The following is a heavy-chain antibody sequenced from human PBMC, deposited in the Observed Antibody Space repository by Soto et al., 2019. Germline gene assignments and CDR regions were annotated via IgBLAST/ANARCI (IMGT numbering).Heavy chain of an antibody. Sequence: GGSLRLSCAASGVPFSSHAMGWLRQAPGTGPEWVAFVDGSGYDTSYAESVKGRFTVSRDNSENSLFLHMSSLRAEDTGRYFCAKEVFAAAYAATSAFDLWGQGTLVTVSS. J-gene: IGHJ4*02. D-gene: IGHD2-15*01. CDR1: GVPFSSHA. CDR3: AKEVFAAAYAATSAFDL. V-gene: IGHV3-23*01. CDR2: VDGSGYDT.